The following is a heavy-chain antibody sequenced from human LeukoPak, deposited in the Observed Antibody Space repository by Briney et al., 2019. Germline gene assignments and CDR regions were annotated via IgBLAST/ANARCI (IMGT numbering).Heavy chain of an antibody. D-gene: IGHD2-15*01. CDR3: AKDHGHCSGGSCYYFDY. J-gene: IGHJ4*02. Sequence: KPGGSLRLSCAASGFTFSSYAMSWVRQAPGKGLEWVSAISGSGGSTYYADSVKGRFTISRDNSKNTLYLQMNSLRAEDTAVYYCAKDHGHCSGGSCYYFDYWGQGTLVTVSS. CDR1: GFTFSSYA. CDR2: ISGSGGST. V-gene: IGHV3-23*01.